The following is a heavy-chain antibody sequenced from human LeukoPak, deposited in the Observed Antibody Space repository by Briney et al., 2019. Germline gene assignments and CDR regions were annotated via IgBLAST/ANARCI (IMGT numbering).Heavy chain of an antibody. CDR1: GGSIGSSSYY. D-gene: IGHD1-26*01. V-gene: IGHV4-39*01. J-gene: IGHJ4*02. Sequence: SETLSLTCTVSGGSIGSSSYYWGWIRQPPGKGLEWIGSIYYSGSTYYNPSLKSRVTISVDTSKNQFSLKLSSVTAADTAVYYCASPELLDKHSFDYWGQGTLVTVSS. CDR3: ASPELLDKHSFDY. CDR2: IYYSGST.